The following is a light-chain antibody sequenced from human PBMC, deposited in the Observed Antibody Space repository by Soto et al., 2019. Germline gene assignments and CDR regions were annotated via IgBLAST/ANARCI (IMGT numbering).Light chain of an antibody. J-gene: IGKJ4*01. CDR1: QSVNNN. Sequence: EIVMTQSPATLSVSPGEGATLSCRASQSVNNNLAWYQQTPGRAPRLLIYSTSTRAIDTADRFSGSGSGTDFTLTISSLQPEDFATYYCLQDYNYPLTFGGGTKV. CDR2: STS. V-gene: IGKV3-15*01. CDR3: LQDYNYPLT.